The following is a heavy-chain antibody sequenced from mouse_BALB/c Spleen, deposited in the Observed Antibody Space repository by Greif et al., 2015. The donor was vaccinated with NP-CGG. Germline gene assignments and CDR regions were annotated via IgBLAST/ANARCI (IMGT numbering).Heavy chain of an antibody. J-gene: IGHJ4*01. D-gene: IGHD2-3*01. CDR2: IRSKSNNYAT. CDR1: GFTFNTYA. Sequence: DVMLVESGGGLVQPKGSLKLSCAASGFTFNTYAMHWVCQAPGKGLEWVARIRSKSNNYATYYADSVKDRFTISRDDSQSMLYLQMNNLKTEDTAMYYCVRGDGYYGNAMDYWGQGTSVTVSS. V-gene: IGHV10-3*03. CDR3: VRGDGYYGNAMDY.